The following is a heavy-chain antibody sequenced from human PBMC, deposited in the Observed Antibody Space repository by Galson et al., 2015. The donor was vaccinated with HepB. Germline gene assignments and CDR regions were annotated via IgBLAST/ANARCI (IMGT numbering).Heavy chain of an antibody. D-gene: IGHD3-3*01. CDR3: ASMNYDFWSGYYTGPMDV. J-gene: IGHJ6*04. V-gene: IGHV3-21*01. Sequence: SLRLSCAASGFTFSSYSMNWVRQAPGKGLEWVSSISSSSYIYYADSVKGRFTISRDNAKNSLYLQMNSLRAEDTAVYYCASMNYDFWSGYYTGPMDVWGKGTTVTVPS. CDR1: GFTFSSYS. CDR2: ISSSSYI.